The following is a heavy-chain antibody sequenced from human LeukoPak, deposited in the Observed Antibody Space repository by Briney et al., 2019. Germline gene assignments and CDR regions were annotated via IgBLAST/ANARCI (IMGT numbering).Heavy chain of an antibody. CDR1: GFTFGSCS. D-gene: IGHD6-6*01. CDR3: ARVDSSSPDY. Sequence: PGGSLRLSCAASGFTFGSCSMNWVRQAPGKGLEWVSSISSSSSYIYYADSVKGRFTISRDNAKNSLYLQMNSLRAEDTAVYYCARVDSSSPDYWGQGTLVTVSS. V-gene: IGHV3-21*01. CDR2: ISSSSSYI. J-gene: IGHJ4*02.